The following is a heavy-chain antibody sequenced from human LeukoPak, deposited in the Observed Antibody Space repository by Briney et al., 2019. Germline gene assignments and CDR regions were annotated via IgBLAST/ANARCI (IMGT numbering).Heavy chain of an antibody. J-gene: IGHJ4*02. CDR2: ISANGGST. CDR3: ARDHRVAAAFDY. V-gene: IGHV3-23*01. Sequence: PGGSLRLSCAASGSTFTSYAMSWVRQAPGKGLEWVSSISANGGSTYYADSVKGRLTISRADSKSTVYLQMNSLRAEDTALYYCARDHRVAAAFDYWGQGALVTVSS. CDR1: GSTFTSYA. D-gene: IGHD2-2*01.